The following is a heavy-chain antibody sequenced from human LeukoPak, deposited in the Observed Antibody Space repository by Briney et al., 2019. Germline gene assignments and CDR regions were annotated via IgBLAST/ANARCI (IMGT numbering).Heavy chain of an antibody. D-gene: IGHD3-22*01. Sequence: ASVKVSCKASGYTFTSYDINWVRQATGQGLEWMGWMNPNSGNTGYAQKFQGRVTITRNPSIRTAYMELSSLRSEDTAVYYCARNAYYYDSSGSYYPRRFDYWGQGTLVTVSS. CDR2: MNPNSGNT. J-gene: IGHJ4*02. V-gene: IGHV1-8*03. CDR3: ARNAYYYDSSGSYYPRRFDY. CDR1: GYTFTSYD.